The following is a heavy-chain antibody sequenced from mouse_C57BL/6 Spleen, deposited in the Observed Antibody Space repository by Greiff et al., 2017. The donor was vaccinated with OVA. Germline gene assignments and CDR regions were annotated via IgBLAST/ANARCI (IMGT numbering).Heavy chain of an antibody. CDR1: GFTFSSYA. CDR2: ISDGGSYT. V-gene: IGHV5-4*01. D-gene: IGHD3-2*02. J-gene: IGHJ4*01. Sequence: EVMLVESGGGLVKPGGSLKLSCAASGFTFSSYAMSWVRQTPEKRLEWVATISDGGSYTYYPDNVKGRFTISRDNAKNNLYLQMSHLKSEDTAMYYCARDSSGYDAMDYWGQGTSVTVSS. CDR3: ARDSSGYDAMDY.